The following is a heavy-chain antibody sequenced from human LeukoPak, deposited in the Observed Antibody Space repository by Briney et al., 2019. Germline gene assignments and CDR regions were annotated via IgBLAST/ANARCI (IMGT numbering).Heavy chain of an antibody. J-gene: IGHJ6*02. Sequence: GGSLRLSCAVSGFTFSNYAMSWVRQAPGKGLEWVSPIGGNGAGLYYTDSVKGRFTISRDNSKNTLYLQMNSLRAEDTAVYYCARVSCATTSCYAGGPGNYYGMDVWGQGTTVTVSS. CDR1: GFTFSNYA. V-gene: IGHV3-23*01. D-gene: IGHD2-2*01. CDR3: ARVSCATTSCYAGGPGNYYGMDV. CDR2: IGGNGAGL.